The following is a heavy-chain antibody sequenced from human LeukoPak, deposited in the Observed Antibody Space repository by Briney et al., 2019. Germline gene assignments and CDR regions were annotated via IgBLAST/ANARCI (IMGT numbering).Heavy chain of an antibody. V-gene: IGHV3-23*01. CDR1: GITFSTYA. D-gene: IGHD4-17*01. J-gene: IGHJ3*02. Sequence: GGSLRLSCAASGITFSTYAMTWVRQAPGKGLEWVSSIRGSGGGTDYADSVKGRFTISRDNSRDTLFLQMNSLRAEDTALYYCTRDPNGDYVGSFDMWGPGTRVTVSS. CDR2: IRGSGGGT. CDR3: TRDPNGDYVGSFDM.